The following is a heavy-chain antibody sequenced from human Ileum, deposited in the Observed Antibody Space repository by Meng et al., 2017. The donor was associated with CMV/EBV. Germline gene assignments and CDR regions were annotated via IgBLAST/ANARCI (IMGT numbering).Heavy chain of an antibody. J-gene: IGHJ4*02. V-gene: IGHV6-1*01. CDR3: TRAYYYDSSGYYDY. D-gene: IGHD3-22*01. CDR1: GDSVSSNSVT. Sequence: QRLLQQSGPVLVKPSQTLSLTCAISGDSVSSNSVTWNWIRQSPSRGLEWLGRTYYRSKWYNDYAVSVKSRITINPDTSKNQFSLQLNSMTPEDTAVYYCTRAYYYDSSGYYDYWGQGTLVTVSS. CDR2: TYYRSKWYN.